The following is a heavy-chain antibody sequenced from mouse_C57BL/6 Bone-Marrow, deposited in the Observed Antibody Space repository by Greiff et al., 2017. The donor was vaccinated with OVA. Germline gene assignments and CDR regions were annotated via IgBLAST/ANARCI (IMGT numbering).Heavy chain of an antibody. V-gene: IGHV3-6*01. Sequence: EVKLMESGPGLVKPSQSLSLTCSVTGYSITSGYYWNWIRQFPGNKLEWMGYISYDGSNNYNPSLKNRISITRDTSKNQFFLKLNSVTTEDTATYYCARVPYWGQGTTLTVSS. J-gene: IGHJ2*01. CDR2: ISYDGSN. CDR3: ARVPY. CDR1: GYSITSGYY.